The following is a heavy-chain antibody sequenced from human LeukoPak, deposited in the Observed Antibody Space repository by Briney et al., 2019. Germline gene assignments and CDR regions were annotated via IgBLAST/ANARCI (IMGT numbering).Heavy chain of an antibody. J-gene: IGHJ4*02. CDR2: ISGSGGST. V-gene: IGHV3-23*01. Sequence: GGSLRLSCAASGFTFSSYAMSWVRQAPGKGLEWVSVISGSGGSTSYADSVKGRFTISRDNSMNTLYLQMNSLRAEDTAVYYCAKDRSGSHDYWGQGTLVTVSS. D-gene: IGHD1-26*01. CDR1: GFTFSSYA. CDR3: AKDRSGSHDY.